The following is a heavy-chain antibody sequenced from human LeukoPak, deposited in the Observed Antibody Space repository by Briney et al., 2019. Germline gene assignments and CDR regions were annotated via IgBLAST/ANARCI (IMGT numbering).Heavy chain of an antibody. CDR2: IYSGGTT. D-gene: IGHD4-11*01. CDR3: ASGSYSNYVAY. J-gene: IGHJ4*02. V-gene: IGHV3-66*01. CDR1: GFTVSSNH. Sequence: GGSLRLSCAASGFTVSSNHMTWVRQAPGKGLEWVSVIYSGGTTYYADSVKGRFTISRDNSKNTLYLQMNSLRADDTAVYYCASGSYSNYVAYWGQGTLVTVSS.